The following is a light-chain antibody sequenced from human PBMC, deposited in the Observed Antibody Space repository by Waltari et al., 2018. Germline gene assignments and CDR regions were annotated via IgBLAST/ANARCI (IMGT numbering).Light chain of an antibody. Sequence: NFMLTQPHSVSESPGKTVTSSCTRSSVSLASNYMQVYPPRPGSSPTTVIYEDNQRPSGVPDRFSGSIDSSSNSASLTISGLKTEDEADYYCQSYDSSNPWVFGGGTKLTVL. CDR3: QSYDSSNPWV. CDR2: EDN. CDR1: SVSLASNY. J-gene: IGLJ3*02. V-gene: IGLV6-57*01.